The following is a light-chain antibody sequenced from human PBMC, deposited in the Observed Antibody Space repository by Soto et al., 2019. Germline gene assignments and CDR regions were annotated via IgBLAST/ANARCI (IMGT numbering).Light chain of an antibody. V-gene: IGKV3D-20*01. CDR1: QSVSSY. J-gene: IGKJ5*01. CDR3: QQYGSSPPIT. Sequence: EIVLTQSPGTLSLSPGERATLSCRASQSVSSYLAWYQQKPGLAPRLLIYDASSRATGIPDRFSGSGSGTDFTLTISRLEPEDFAVYYCQQYGSSPPITFGQGTDWRL. CDR2: DAS.